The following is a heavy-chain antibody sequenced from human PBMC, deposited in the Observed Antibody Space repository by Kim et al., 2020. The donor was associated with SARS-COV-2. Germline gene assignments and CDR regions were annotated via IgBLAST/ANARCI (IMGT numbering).Heavy chain of an antibody. V-gene: IGHV3-30*18. CDR2: ISYDGSNK. CDR1: GFTFSSYG. Sequence: GGSLRLSCAASGFTFSSYGMHWVRQAPGKGLEWVAVISYDGSNKYYADSVKGRFTISRDNSKNTLYLQMNSLRAEDTAVYYCAKGGSGSGSYFDYWGQGTLITVSS. J-gene: IGHJ4*02. D-gene: IGHD3-10*01. CDR3: AKGGSGSGSYFDY.